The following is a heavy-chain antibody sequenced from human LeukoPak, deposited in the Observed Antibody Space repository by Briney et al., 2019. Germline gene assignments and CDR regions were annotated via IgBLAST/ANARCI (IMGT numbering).Heavy chain of an antibody. CDR1: GFSFSSYS. Sequence: PGGSLRLSCVASGFSFSSYSMNWVRQAPRKGLEWISYIGTSTTTIHYGDSVKGRYTISRDNAKNSLYLQMNNLRVEDTAVYYCARDRAYSFDIWGQGTMFTVSS. D-gene: IGHD2-21*01. J-gene: IGHJ3*02. CDR2: IGTSTTTI. V-gene: IGHV3-48*01. CDR3: ARDRAYSFDI.